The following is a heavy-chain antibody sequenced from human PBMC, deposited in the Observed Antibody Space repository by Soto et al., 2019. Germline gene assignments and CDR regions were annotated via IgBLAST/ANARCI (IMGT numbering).Heavy chain of an antibody. Sequence: PSETLSLTCTVSGGSISSYYWSWIRQPPGKGLDWIGYIFYSGSTKYNSSLKSRVTISVDTLKNQFSLNLTSVTAADTAVYYCARHGPGLPFDPWGQGTLVTVSS. D-gene: IGHD2-21*01. CDR1: GGSISSYY. CDR3: ARHGPGLPFDP. CDR2: IFYSGST. V-gene: IGHV4-59*08. J-gene: IGHJ5*02.